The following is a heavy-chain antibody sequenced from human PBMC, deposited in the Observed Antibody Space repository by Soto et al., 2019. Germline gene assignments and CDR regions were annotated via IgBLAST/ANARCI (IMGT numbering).Heavy chain of an antibody. CDR3: ARAKGSIVVVPAAMNSEHNYYYYYGMDV. V-gene: IGHV1-2*04. CDR2: INPNSGGT. J-gene: IGHJ6*02. D-gene: IGHD2-2*01. Sequence: ASVKVSCKASGYTFTGYYMHWVRQAPGQGLEWMGWINPNSGGTNYAQKFQGWVTMTRDTSISTAYMELSRLRSDDTAVYYCARAKGSIVVVPAAMNSEHNYYYYYGMDVWGQGTTVTVSS. CDR1: GYTFTGYY.